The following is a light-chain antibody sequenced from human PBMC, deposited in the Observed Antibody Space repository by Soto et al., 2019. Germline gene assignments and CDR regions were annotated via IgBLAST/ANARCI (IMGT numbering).Light chain of an antibody. Sequence: EIVLTQSPGTLSLSPGERATLSCRASESVSSSYLAWYQQKPGQAPRLLIFGASNRATGIPARFSGSRSGTDFTLTISSLEPEDFGVYFCHQRNKFGQGTKVDIK. CDR2: GAS. CDR3: HQRNK. V-gene: IGKV3D-20*02. J-gene: IGKJ1*01. CDR1: ESVSSSY.